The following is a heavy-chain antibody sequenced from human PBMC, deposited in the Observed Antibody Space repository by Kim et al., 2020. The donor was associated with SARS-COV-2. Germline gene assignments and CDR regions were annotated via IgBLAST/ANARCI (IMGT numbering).Heavy chain of an antibody. V-gene: IGHV1-3*01. J-gene: IGHJ6*03. CDR3: ARKREGMDV. Sequence: NGNTKNSQKFQGRVTITREPSASTAYMELSSLRSEDTAVYYCARKREGMDVWGKGTTVTVSS. CDR2: NGNT.